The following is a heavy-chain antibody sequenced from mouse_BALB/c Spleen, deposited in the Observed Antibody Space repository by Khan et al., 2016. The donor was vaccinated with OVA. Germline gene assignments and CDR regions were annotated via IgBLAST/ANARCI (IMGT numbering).Heavy chain of an antibody. CDR3: TRIYRSDFDY. CDR2: INPHIGET. Sequence: RQQAGPELVKPGASVKISCKASGYSFTGYFMNWVMQSHGKSLEWIGRINPHIGETFYNQKFKGKATLTVDESSSTAHMELRSLASEDSAVYYCTRIYRSDFDYWGQGTTLTVSS. V-gene: IGHV1-20*02. CDR1: GYSFTGYF. D-gene: IGHD1-1*01. J-gene: IGHJ2*01.